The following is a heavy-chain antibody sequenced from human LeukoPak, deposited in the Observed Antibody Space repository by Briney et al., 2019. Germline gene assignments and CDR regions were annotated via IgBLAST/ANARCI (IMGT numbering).Heavy chain of an antibody. CDR3: ARDLPSITMIVVVHYSVAFDT. D-gene: IGHD3-22*01. CDR1: AYSISSGYY. J-gene: IGHJ3*02. V-gene: IGHV4-38-2*02. Sequence: PSETLSLTCTVSAYSISSGYYWGWIRQPPGKGLEWIGSIYHSGSTYYNPSLKSRVTISVDTSKNQFSLKLSSVTAADTAVYYCARDLPSITMIVVVHYSVAFDTWGQGTMVTVSS. CDR2: IYHSGST.